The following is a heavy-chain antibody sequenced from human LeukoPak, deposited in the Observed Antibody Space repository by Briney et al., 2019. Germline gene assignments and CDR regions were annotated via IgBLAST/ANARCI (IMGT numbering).Heavy chain of an antibody. Sequence: GGSLRLSCAASGFTFSSCGMHWVRQAPGKGLEWVAVISYADGSKKYYADSVKGRFTISRDNSKNTLYLQMDSVRGDDSAVYYCARDPTSRANAPDWYFDLRGRGTLVIVSS. V-gene: IGHV3-30*03. J-gene: IGHJ2*01. CDR3: ARDPTSRANAPDWYFDL. D-gene: IGHD2-2*01. CDR2: ISYADGSKK. CDR1: GFTFSSCG.